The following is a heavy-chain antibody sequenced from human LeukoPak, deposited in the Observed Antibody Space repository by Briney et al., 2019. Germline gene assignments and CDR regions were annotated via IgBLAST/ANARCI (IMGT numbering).Heavy chain of an antibody. CDR3: ARDNFIVVGPFDY. V-gene: IGHV3-7*01. J-gene: IGHJ4*02. D-gene: IGHD3-22*01. Sequence: GGSLRLSCAASGFTFSSYWMSLVRQAPGKGLEWVANIKQDGSEKYYVDSVKGRFTISRDNAKNSLYLQMNSLRAEDTAVYYCARDNFIVVGPFDYWGQGTLVTVSS. CDR2: IKQDGSEK. CDR1: GFTFSSYW.